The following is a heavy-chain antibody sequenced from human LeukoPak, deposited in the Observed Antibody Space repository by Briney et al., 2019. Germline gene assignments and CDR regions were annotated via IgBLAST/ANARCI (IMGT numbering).Heavy chain of an antibody. CDR1: GFTFSDYS. J-gene: IGHJ4*02. D-gene: IGHD5-18*01. V-gene: IGHV3-30*01. CDR3: ATERRAIQGYFDY. CDR2: VSYDGSLK. Sequence: GRSLRLSCAASGFTFSDYSMHWILQAPGKGLEWVAVVSYDGSLKYYADSVKGRFTISRDNSKTTLYLQMNSLRAEDTAVYYCATERRAIQGYFDYWGQGTLVTVSS.